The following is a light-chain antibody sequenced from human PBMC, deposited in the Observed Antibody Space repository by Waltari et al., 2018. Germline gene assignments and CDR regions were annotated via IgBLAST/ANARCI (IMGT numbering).Light chain of an antibody. CDR1: QSVSRY. Sequence: DIQMTQSPSSLAASVGDRVIISCRASQSVSRYLNWYQQKPGKAPKLLISAASTLQSGVPSRCSGSGSGTDFTLTINSLQPEDFAVYYCQQSYTTPMYTFGQGTKLEI. J-gene: IGKJ2*01. CDR3: QQSYTTPMYT. V-gene: IGKV1-39*01. CDR2: AAS.